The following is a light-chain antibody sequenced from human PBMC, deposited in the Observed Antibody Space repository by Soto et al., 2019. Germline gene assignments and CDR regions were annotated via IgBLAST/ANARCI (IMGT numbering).Light chain of an antibody. J-gene: IGLJ1*01. CDR2: EVS. V-gene: IGLV2-8*01. CDR1: TRNFGAYNY. CDR3: TSYAGTYSFFYV. Sequence: QSALTQPPPGPGPLDQPVPFPSPGTTRNFGAYNYVSWYQQLPGKAPKLIIYEVSKRPSGVPDRFSGSKSGNTASLTVSGLQAEDEADYYCTSYAGTYSFFYVFGTGTKLTVL.